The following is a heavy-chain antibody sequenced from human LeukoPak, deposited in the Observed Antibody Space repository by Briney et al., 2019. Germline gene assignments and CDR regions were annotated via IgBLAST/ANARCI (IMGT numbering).Heavy chain of an antibody. CDR3: TRQGRDGYNPPPYSYYYMDV. J-gene: IGHJ6*03. CDR1: GFTFSGSA. D-gene: IGHD5-24*01. V-gene: IGHV3-73*01. Sequence: GGSLRLSCAASGFTFSGSAMHWVRQASGKGLQWVGRIRSKANTYATTYGVSVKGRFTISRDDSKNTAYLQMNSLKAEDTAVYYCTRQGRDGYNPPPYSYYYMDVWGKGTTVTVSS. CDR2: IRSKANTYAT.